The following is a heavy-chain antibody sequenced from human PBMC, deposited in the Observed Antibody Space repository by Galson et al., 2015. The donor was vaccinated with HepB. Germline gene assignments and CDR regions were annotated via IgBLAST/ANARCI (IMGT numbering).Heavy chain of an antibody. D-gene: IGHD3-22*01. J-gene: IGHJ4*02. CDR2: ISGSGGST. CDR1: GFTFSSYA. V-gene: IGHV3-23*01. CDR3: AKDLGPTLDLYYYDSSGYYSGFDY. Sequence: SLRLSCAASGFTFSSYAMSWVRQAPGKGLEWVSAISGSGGSTYYADSVKGRFTISRDNSKNTLYLQMNSLRAEDTAVYYCAKDLGPTLDLYYYDSSGYYSGFDYWGQGTLVTVSS.